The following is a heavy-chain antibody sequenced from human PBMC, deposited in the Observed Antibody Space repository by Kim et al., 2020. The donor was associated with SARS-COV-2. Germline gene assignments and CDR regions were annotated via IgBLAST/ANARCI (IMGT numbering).Heavy chain of an antibody. V-gene: IGHV3-7*04. Sequence: VDSVKGRFTISRDNAKNSLYLQMNSLRAEDTAVYYCARLEYSSSFGLVDYWGQGTLVTVSS. CDR3: ARLEYSSSFGLVDY. J-gene: IGHJ4*02. D-gene: IGHD6-13*01.